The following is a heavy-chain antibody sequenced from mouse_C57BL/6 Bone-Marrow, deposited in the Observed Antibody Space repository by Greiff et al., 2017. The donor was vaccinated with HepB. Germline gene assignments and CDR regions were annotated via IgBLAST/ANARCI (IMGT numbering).Heavy chain of an antibody. J-gene: IGHJ3*01. CDR1: GYTFTDYN. CDR2: INPNNGGT. Sequence: EVMLVESGPELVKPGASVKMSCKASGYTFTDYNMHWVKQSHGKSLEWIGYINPNNGGTSYNQKFKGKATLTVNKSSSTAYMELRSLTSEDSAVYYCARRGYGYDWFAYWGQGTLVTVSA. V-gene: IGHV1-22*01. D-gene: IGHD2-2*01. CDR3: ARRGYGYDWFAY.